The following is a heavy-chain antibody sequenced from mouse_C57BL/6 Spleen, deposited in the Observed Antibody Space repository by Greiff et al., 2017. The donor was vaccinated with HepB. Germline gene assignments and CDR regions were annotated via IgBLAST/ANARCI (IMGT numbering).Heavy chain of an antibody. J-gene: IGHJ3*01. D-gene: IGHD2-5*01. V-gene: IGHV1-64*01. CDR3: ARDYSNQGAY. Sequence: QVQLQQPGAELVKPGASVKLSCKASGYTFTSYWMHWVKQRPGQGLEWIGMIHPNSGSTNYNEKFKSKATLTVDKSSSTAYMQLSSLTSEDSAIYYCARDYSNQGAYWGQGTLVTVAA. CDR2: IHPNSGST. CDR1: GYTFTSYW.